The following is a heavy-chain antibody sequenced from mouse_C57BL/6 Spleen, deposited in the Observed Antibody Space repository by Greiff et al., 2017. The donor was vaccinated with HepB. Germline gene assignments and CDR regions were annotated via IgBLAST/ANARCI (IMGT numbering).Heavy chain of an antibody. D-gene: IGHD1-3*01. V-gene: IGHV1-76*01. Sequence: VQLQQSGAELVRPGASVKLSCKASGYTFTDYYINWVKQRPGQGLEWIARIYPGSGNTYYNEKFKGKATLTAEKSSSTAYMQLSSLTSEDSAVYFCARSEAPLYFDYWGQGTTLTVSS. CDR1: GYTFTDYY. J-gene: IGHJ2*01. CDR2: IYPGSGNT. CDR3: ARSEAPLYFDY.